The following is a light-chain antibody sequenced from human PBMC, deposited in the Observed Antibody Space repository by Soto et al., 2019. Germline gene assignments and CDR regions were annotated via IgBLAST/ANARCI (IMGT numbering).Light chain of an antibody. CDR3: SSYAGTHIV. CDR1: SSDVGGYNY. J-gene: IGLJ1*01. Sequence: QYVLTQPPSASGSPGQSVAISCTGTSSDVGGYNYVSWYQQHPGKAPKLMIYDVSKRPSGVPDRFSGSKSGNTASLTVTGLQAEDEADYYCSSYAGTHIVFGTGTKLTVL. CDR2: DVS. V-gene: IGLV2-8*01.